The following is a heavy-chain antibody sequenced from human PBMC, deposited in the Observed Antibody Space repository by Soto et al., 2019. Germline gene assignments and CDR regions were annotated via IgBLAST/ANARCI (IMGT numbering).Heavy chain of an antibody. V-gene: IGHV1-8*01. J-gene: IGHJ6*03. CDR3: AREAASDPSFYYHYMDV. CDR1: GYTFSNYN. CDR2: MNPDGGNT. Sequence: QEQLVQSGAEVKKPGAPVKVSCKASGYTFSNYNINWVRQASGQGLEWMGWMNPDGGNTGYAEKFQGRVTMTRNRSISTAYMELSGLRSEDTAVYYCAREAASDPSFYYHYMDVWGKGTTVTVSS. D-gene: IGHD6-25*01.